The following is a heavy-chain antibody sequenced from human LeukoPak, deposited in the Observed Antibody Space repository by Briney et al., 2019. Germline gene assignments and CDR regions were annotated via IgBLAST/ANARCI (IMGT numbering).Heavy chain of an antibody. V-gene: IGHV3-30*04. CDR1: GFTFSSYA. D-gene: IGHD3-10*01. J-gene: IGHJ4*02. Sequence: PGRSLRLSCAASGFTFSSYAMHWVRQAPGKGLEWVAVISYDGSNKYYADSVKGRFTISRDNSKNTLYLQMNSLRAEDTAVYYCARDPAVRGAIILDYWGQGTLVTVSS. CDR3: ARDPAVRGAIILDY. CDR2: ISYDGSNK.